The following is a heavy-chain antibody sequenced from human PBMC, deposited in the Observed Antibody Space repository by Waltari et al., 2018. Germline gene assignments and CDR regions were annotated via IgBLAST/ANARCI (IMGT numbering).Heavy chain of an antibody. CDR3: AKDERREAVSESAEGDY. V-gene: IGHV3-23*01. CDR1: GFTFSSYA. J-gene: IGHJ4*02. Sequence: GGSLRLSCAASGFTFSSYAMSWVRQAPGKGLEWVSAISGSGGSTYYADSVKGRFTISRDNSKNTLYLQMNSLRAEDTAVYYCAKDERREAVSESAEGDYWGQGTLVTVSS. D-gene: IGHD1-20*01. CDR2: ISGSGGST.